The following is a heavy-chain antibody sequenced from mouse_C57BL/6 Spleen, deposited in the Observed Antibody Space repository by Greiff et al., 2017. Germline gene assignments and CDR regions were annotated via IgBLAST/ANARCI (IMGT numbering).Heavy chain of an antibody. V-gene: IGHV1-61*01. Sequence: QVQLQQPGAELVRPGSSVKLSCKASGYTFTSYWMDWVKQRPGQGLEWIGNIYPSDSETHYNQKFKDKATLTVDKSASTAFMQLSILSSEDSAVYYCAREAYDYDRGYFDDWGQGTTLTVSS. CDR3: AREAYDYDRGYFDD. CDR2: IYPSDSET. D-gene: IGHD2-4*01. CDR1: GYTFTSYW. J-gene: IGHJ2*01.